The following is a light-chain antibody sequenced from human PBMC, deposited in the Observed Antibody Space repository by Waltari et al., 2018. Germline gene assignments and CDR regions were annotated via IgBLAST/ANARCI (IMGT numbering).Light chain of an antibody. J-gene: IGLJ1*01. CDR1: SSNIGDNP. V-gene: IGLV1-44*01. CDR3: ATWDDSLSGFYV. Sequence: QSVLTQPPSVSGTPGQRVTISCSGSSSNIGDNPVNWYQQRPGMAPPLLIFFTSRRPSGVPDRFSASKSATSASLAISGLQSEDEADYYCATWDDSLSGFYVFGTGTRVSVL. CDR2: FTS.